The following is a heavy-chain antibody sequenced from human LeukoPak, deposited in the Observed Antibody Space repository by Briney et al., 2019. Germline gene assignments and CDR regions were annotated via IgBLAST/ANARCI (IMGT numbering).Heavy chain of an antibody. CDR1: GGSISISSYY. CDR2: IYYSGST. V-gene: IGHV4-39*01. J-gene: IGHJ2*01. Sequence: SETLSLTCTVSGGSISISSYYWGWIRQPPGKGMEWIGSIYYSGSTYYNPSLKSRVTISVDTSKNQFSLKLSSVTAADTAVYYCARTLAYCGGDCYPWYFDLWGRGTLVTVSS. CDR3: ARTLAYCGGDCYPWYFDL. D-gene: IGHD2-21*02.